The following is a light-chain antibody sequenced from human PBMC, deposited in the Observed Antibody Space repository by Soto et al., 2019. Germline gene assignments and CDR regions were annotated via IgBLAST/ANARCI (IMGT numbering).Light chain of an antibody. CDR2: GAS. Sequence: EIVLTQSPGTLSLSPGERATLSCRASQSLSSNSLAWYHQKPGQPPRLLMSGASSRATGIPDRFSGSGSGTDFTLTISRLEPEDFAMYYCQQYGSSLITFGQGTLLAI. CDR3: QQYGSSLIT. J-gene: IGKJ5*01. CDR1: QSLSSNS. V-gene: IGKV3-20*01.